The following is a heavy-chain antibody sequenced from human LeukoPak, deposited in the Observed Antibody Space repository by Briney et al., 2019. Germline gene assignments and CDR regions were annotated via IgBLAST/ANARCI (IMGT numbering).Heavy chain of an antibody. V-gene: IGHV4-61*02. CDR1: GGSISSGSYY. CDR3: ARGESRDHRYCSSTSCGNWFDP. D-gene: IGHD2-2*01. CDR2: IYTSGST. Sequence: SETLSLTCTVSGGSISSGSYYWSWIRQPAGKGLEWIGRIYTSGSTNYNPSLKSRVTISVDTSKNQFSLKLSSVTAADTAVYYCARGESRDHRYCSSTSCGNWFDPWGQGTLVTVSS. J-gene: IGHJ5*02.